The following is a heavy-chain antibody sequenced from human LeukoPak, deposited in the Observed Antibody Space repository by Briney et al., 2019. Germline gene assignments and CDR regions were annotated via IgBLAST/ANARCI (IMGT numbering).Heavy chain of an antibody. V-gene: IGHV3-23*01. Sequence: GGSLRLSCAASGFRFSSFAMTWVRQAPGKGLEWVSSITGSGDGTYFADSVKGRFTLSRDNSKNTLYLQLNSLRAEDTAVYYCAKDPLSYQLLSAQFDYWGQGTLVTVSS. D-gene: IGHD2-2*01. CDR1: GFRFSSFA. J-gene: IGHJ4*02. CDR3: AKDPLSYQLLSAQFDY. CDR2: ITGSGDGT.